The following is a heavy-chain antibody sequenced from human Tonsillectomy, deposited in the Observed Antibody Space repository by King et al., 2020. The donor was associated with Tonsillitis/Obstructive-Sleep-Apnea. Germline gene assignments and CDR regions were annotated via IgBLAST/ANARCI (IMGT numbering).Heavy chain of an antibody. V-gene: IGHV1-69*01. CDR2: IIPIFGKG. J-gene: IGHJ4*02. Sequence: VQLVESGAEVKKPGSSVKVSCKASGGTFSSYAISWVRQAPGQGLEWMGGIIPIFGKGNYAQKFQGRVTITADESTSTAYMELSSLRSEDTAVYYCARHGRYSGYDVDYWGQGTLVTVSS. CDR1: GGTFSSYA. D-gene: IGHD5-12*01. CDR3: ARHGRYSGYDVDY.